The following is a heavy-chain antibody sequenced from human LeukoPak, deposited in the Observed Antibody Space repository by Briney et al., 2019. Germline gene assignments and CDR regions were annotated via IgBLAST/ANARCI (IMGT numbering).Heavy chain of an antibody. CDR1: GYSFTNYW. V-gene: IGHV5-51*01. Sequence: GESLKISCKGSGYSFTNYWIGWVRQMPGEGLEWMGIVYPGDSDTRYSPSFQGQVTISADKSISTAYLQWSSLKASDTAMYYCARQGYSSSSRFDNWGHGTLVTVSS. CDR2: VYPGDSDT. D-gene: IGHD6-6*01. CDR3: ARQGYSSSSRFDN. J-gene: IGHJ4*01.